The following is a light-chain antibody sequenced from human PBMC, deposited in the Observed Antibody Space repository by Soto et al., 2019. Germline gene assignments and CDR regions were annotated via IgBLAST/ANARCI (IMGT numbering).Light chain of an antibody. J-gene: IGKJ2*01. V-gene: IGKV1-5*01. CDR2: RAS. Sequence: DVQMTQSPSVLSASIGDRVTITCRASQNIDSSLAWYQQKGDTAPKLLIYRASTLQIRVPSRFSGSGFGTEFTLTITGLQADDFANYYCQQYKSLPNTFGQGTRLE. CDR1: QNIDSS. CDR3: QQYKSLPNT.